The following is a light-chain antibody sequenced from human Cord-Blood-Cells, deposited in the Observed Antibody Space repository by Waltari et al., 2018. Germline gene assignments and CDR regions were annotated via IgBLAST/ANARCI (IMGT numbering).Light chain of an antibody. J-gene: IGKJ1*01. CDR1: RRVSSSY. CDR3: QQYGSSTWT. V-gene: IGKV3-20*01. Sequence: MGLTHFPGTLSLSPGEKATLSCRATRRVSSSYLAWYQQKPGQAPRLLIYGASSRDTGIPDRFSGSGSGTDFTLTISRLEPEDFAVYYCQQYGSSTWTFGQGTKVEIK. CDR2: GAS.